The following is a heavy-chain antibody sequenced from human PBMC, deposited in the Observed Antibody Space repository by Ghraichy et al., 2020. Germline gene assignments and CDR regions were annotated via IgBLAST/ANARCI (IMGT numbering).Heavy chain of an antibody. CDR2: IRYDGSNK. D-gene: IGHD3-10*01. J-gene: IGHJ4*02. CDR1: GFTFSSYG. Sequence: GGSLRLSCAASGFTFSSYGMHWVRQAPGKGLEWVAFIRYDGSNKYYADSVKGRFTISRDKSKNTLYLQMNSLRAEDTAVYYCAKGGPITMVRGVFYFDYWGQGTLVTVSS. CDR3: AKGGPITMVRGVFYFDY. V-gene: IGHV3-30*02.